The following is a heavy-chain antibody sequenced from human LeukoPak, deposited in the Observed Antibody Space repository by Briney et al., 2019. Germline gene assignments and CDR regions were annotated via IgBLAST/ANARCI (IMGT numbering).Heavy chain of an antibody. CDR2: VSTNGDVT. CDR3: AKLSLSGRSQSADY. CDR1: GLTFNSHS. J-gene: IGHJ4*02. D-gene: IGHD3-10*01. V-gene: IGHV3-23*01. Sequence: GGSLRLSCVASGLTFNSHSMSWVRQAPGMGLEWVSVVSTNGDVTFYADSVKGRFSISRDNSKNTLFLQMNSLRAEDTAVYYCAKLSLSGRSQSADYWGQGTLVTVSS.